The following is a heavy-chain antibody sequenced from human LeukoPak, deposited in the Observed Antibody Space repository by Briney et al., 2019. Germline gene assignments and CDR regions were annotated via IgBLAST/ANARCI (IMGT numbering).Heavy chain of an antibody. CDR1: GFTFSDYY. Sequence: GGSLRLSCAAPGFTFSDYYMSWIRQAPGKGLDWVAYITSSGDDIYYADSVKGRFTISRDNAKNALFLRMSSLRVEDTATYYCASDIVATSGDFWGQGTLVSVSS. J-gene: IGHJ4*02. V-gene: IGHV3-11*01. CDR2: ITSSGDDI. D-gene: IGHD5-12*01. CDR3: ASDIVATSGDF.